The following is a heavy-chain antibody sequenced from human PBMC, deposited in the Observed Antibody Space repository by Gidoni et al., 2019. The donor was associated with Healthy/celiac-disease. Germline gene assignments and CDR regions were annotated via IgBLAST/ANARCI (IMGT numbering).Heavy chain of an antibody. D-gene: IGHD2-2*01. CDR1: GGPISSSSYY. V-gene: IGHV4-39*01. Sequence: QLQLQESGPGLVKPSETLSLTCTVSGGPISSSSYYGGWIRQPPGKGLEWIGSIYYSGSTYYNPYLNSRVTISVDTSKNQYALRLSSVTAADTAVYYCARLVPAAIPSYWGQGTLVTVSS. J-gene: IGHJ4*02. CDR3: ARLVPAAIPSY. CDR2: IYYSGST.